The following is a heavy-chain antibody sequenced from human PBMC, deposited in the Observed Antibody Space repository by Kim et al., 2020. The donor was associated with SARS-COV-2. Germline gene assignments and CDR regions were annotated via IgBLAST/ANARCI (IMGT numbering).Heavy chain of an antibody. V-gene: IGHV3-21*01. J-gene: IGHJ3*02. CDR1: GFTFSNYS. D-gene: IGHD3-22*01. CDR2: ISSSSTYI. Sequence: GGSLRLSCAASGFTFSNYSMHWVRQAPGKGLEWVSAISSSSTYIYHADSVTGRFTISRDNAKNSLYLQMKSLRAEDTAVYYCARDSDGSGNDAFDSWGQGTMVTVSS. CDR3: ARDSDGSGNDAFDS.